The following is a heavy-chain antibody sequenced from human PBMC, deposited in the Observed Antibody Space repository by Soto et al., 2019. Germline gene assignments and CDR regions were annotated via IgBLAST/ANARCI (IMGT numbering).Heavy chain of an antibody. V-gene: IGHV1-8*01. CDR2: MQPSTGRT. D-gene: IGHD1-26*01. CDR1: GYSFTSLD. Sequence: GASVKVSCKASGYSFTSLDINWVRQTAGQGLEWMGWMQPSTGRTGYAQKFQGRVTMTRDTSINTAYMQLTTLTSDDTAFYYCARGVSAGVDYWGQGTLVTVSS. J-gene: IGHJ4*02. CDR3: ARGVSAGVDY.